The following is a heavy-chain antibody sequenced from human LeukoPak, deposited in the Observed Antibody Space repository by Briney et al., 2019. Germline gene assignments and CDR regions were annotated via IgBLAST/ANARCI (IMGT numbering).Heavy chain of an antibody. D-gene: IGHD6-6*01. V-gene: IGHV4-30-4*01. Sequence: SQTLSLTCTVSGGSISSGDYYWSWIRQPPGKGLEWIGYIYYSGSTYYNPSLKSRVTISVDTSKNQFSLMLSSVTAADTAVYYCARESEAARGYFDYWGQGTLVTVSS. J-gene: IGHJ4*02. CDR1: GGSISSGDYY. CDR2: IYYSGST. CDR3: ARESEAARGYFDY.